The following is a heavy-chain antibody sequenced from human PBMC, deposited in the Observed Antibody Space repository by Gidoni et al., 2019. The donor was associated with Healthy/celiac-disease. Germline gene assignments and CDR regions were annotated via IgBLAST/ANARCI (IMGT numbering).Heavy chain of an antibody. D-gene: IGHD2-15*01. CDR3: AKGGYCSGGSCPFKYYYYGMDV. CDR1: GFTLSSYA. CDR2: ISGSGGIT. J-gene: IGHJ6*02. Sequence: EVQLLESGGGLVQPGGSLRLSCAASGFTLSSYAMSWVRPAPGKGLEWVSAISGSGGITYYADSVKGRFTISRDNSKNTLYLQMNSLRAEDTAVYYCAKGGYCSGGSCPFKYYYYGMDVWGQGTTVTVSS. V-gene: IGHV3-23*01.